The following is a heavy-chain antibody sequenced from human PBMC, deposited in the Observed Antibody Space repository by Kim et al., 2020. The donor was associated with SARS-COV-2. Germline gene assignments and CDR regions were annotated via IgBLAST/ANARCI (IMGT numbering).Heavy chain of an antibody. CDR2: ISAYNGNT. D-gene: IGHD3-10*01. Sequence: ASVKVSCKASGYTFTSYGISWVRQAPGQGLEWMGWISAYNGNTNYAQKLQGRVTMTTDTSTSTAYMELRSLRSDDTAVYYCARDLEYYYGSGSSVVAFDYWGQGTLVTVSS. CDR3: ARDLEYYYGSGSSVVAFDY. V-gene: IGHV1-18*01. J-gene: IGHJ4*02. CDR1: GYTFTSYG.